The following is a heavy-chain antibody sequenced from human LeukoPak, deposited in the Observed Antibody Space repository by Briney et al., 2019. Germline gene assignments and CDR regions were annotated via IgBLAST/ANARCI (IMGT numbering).Heavy chain of an antibody. CDR3: ARDLILYSSGSPFDY. Sequence: GGTLRLSCAASGFTVNSNYMSWVRQAPGKGLEWVSVIYSGGNTYYADSVKGRFTISRDNSKNTLYLQMNSLRAEDTAVYYCARDLILYSSGSPFDYWGRGTLVTVSS. CDR2: IYSGGNT. CDR1: GFTVNSNY. J-gene: IGHJ4*02. D-gene: IGHD6-19*01. V-gene: IGHV3-53*01.